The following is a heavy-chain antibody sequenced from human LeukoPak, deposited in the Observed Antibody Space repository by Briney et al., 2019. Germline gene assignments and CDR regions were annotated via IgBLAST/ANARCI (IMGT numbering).Heavy chain of an antibody. D-gene: IGHD6-13*01. CDR3: AREGSIAAAGRGDYYFDY. V-gene: IGHV3-66*01. CDR2: IYSGGST. CDR1: GFTVSSNY. J-gene: IGHJ4*02. Sequence: GGSLRLSCAASGFTVSSNYMSWVRQAPGKGLEWVSVIYSGGSTYYADSVKGGFTISRDNSKNTLYLQMNSLRAEDTAVYYCAREGSIAAAGRGDYYFDYWGQGTLVTVSS.